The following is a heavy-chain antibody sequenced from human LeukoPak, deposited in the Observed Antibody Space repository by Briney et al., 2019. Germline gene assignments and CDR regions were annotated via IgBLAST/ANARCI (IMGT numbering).Heavy chain of an antibody. J-gene: IGHJ4*02. CDR3: AGGYGSGSYYVGGPTCFDY. CDR1: GFTFSSYW. CDR2: IKQDGGEK. V-gene: IGHV3-7*01. D-gene: IGHD3-10*01. Sequence: GGSLRLSCAASGFTFSSYWMSWVRQAPGKGLEWVANIKQDGGEKYYVDSVKGRFTISRDNAKNSLYLQMNSLRAEDTAVYYCAGGYGSGSYYVGGPTCFDYWGQGTLVTVSS.